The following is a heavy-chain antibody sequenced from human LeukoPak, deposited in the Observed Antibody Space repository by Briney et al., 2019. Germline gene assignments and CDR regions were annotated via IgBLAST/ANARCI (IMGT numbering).Heavy chain of an antibody. D-gene: IGHD2-15*01. J-gene: IGHJ4*02. CDR3: ARLIRRLGFCIGGSCNWDYYFDY. CDR1: GVSVTRGAYY. Sequence: SQTLSLTCTVSGVSVTRGAYYWTWIRQPPGKRLEWIGHIYNSDSSNDNPSLKSRVTMSLDTSKNQFSLMLSPVTATDTAVYYCARLIRRLGFCIGGSCNWDYYFDYWGQGTLVTVSP. CDR2: IYNSDSS. V-gene: IGHV4-61*09.